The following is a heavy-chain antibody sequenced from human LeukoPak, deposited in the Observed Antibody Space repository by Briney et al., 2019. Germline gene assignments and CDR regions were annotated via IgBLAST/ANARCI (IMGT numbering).Heavy chain of an antibody. J-gene: IGHJ4*02. D-gene: IGHD2-2*01. V-gene: IGHV3-23*01. CDR1: EFTFSSYA. CDR2: ISDSGGST. CDR3: AKDWRACSSSSCYYRFDY. Sequence: PGGSLRLSCAASEFTFSSYAMSWVRQAPGKGLEWVSVISDSGGSTYYADSVQGRFTVSRDNSKNTMYLQMKSLRAEDTAAYYCAKDWRACSSSSCYYRFDYWGQGTLVTVSS.